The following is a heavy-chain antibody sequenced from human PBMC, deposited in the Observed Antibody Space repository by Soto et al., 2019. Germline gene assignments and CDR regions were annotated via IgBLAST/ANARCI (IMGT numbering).Heavy chain of an antibody. V-gene: IGHV3-53*01. CDR3: ARGADVQLWLYETPH. CDR2: IYSDGST. Sequence: EVQLVESGGGLIQPGGSLRLSCAASGFTVSTNYMSWVRQAPGKGLEWVSVIYSDGSTYYADSVKGRFTISRDNSKNTLYLQMNSLRAQDTAVYYCARGADVQLWLYETPHWGQGTLVPVSS. D-gene: IGHD5-18*01. CDR1: GFTVSTNY. J-gene: IGHJ4*02.